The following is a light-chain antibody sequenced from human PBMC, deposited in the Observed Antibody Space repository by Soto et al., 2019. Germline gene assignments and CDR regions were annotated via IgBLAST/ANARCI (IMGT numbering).Light chain of an antibody. J-gene: IGKJ4*01. CDR2: GAS. V-gene: IGKV3-20*01. Sequence: EIVLTQSPGTLSLSPGERATLSCRASQSVSSNYLAWYQQKPGQAPRLLIFGASSRATGIPDRFSGSGSGTEFTLTISRLEPEDFAVYYCHQYGISPFVGGTKV. CDR1: QSVSSNY. CDR3: HQYGISP.